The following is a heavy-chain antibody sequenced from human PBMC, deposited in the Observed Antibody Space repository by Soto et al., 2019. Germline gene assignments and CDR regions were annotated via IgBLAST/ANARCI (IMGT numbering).Heavy chain of an antibody. CDR3: ARDTSPGAYGLWYDAFDI. Sequence: EVQLVESGGGLVQPGGSLRLSCAASGFTFSTYWMTWVRQAPGKGLEWVANIRQDGSEKYYVDSVKGRFTISRDNARNSLYLQMNSLRAEDTAVYSCARDTSPGAYGLWYDAFDIWDQGTMVTVSS. D-gene: IGHD2-8*01. CDR1: GFTFSTYW. CDR2: IRQDGSEK. J-gene: IGHJ3*02. V-gene: IGHV3-7*01.